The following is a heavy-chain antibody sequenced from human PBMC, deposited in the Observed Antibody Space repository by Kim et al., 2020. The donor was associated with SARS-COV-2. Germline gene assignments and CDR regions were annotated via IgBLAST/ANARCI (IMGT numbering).Heavy chain of an antibody. CDR3: ASHSQRGTIYYYGSGSHYYYGMDV. CDR2: IIPIFGTA. V-gene: IGHV1-69*13. D-gene: IGHD3-10*01. Sequence: SVKVSCKASGGTFSSYAISWVRQAPGQGLEWMGGIIPIFGTANYAQKFQGRVTITADESTSTAYMELSSLRSEDTAVYYCASHSQRGTIYYYGSGSHYYYGMDVWGQGTTVTVSS. CDR1: GGTFSSYA. J-gene: IGHJ6*02.